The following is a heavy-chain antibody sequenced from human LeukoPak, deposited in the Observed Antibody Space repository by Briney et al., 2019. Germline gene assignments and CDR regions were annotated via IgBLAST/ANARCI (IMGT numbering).Heavy chain of an antibody. Sequence: SETLSLTCTVSDGSISSSSYFYGWIRQSPGKGLEWIGYINYSGSTYYSPSLKSRVTVSVDTSRNQFSLKLTSVTAADTAVYYCVRHIRDSSFFDPWGLGTLVTVSS. CDR1: DGSISSSSYF. J-gene: IGHJ5*02. V-gene: IGHV4-39*01. D-gene: IGHD2-15*01. CDR3: VRHIRDSSFFDP. CDR2: INYSGST.